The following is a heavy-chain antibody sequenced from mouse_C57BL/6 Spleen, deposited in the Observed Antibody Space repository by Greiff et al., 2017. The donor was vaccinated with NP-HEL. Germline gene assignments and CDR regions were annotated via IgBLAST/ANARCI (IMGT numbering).Heavy chain of an antibody. Sequence: VKLQESGPELVKPGASVKISCKASGYAFSSSWMNWVKQRPGKGLEWIGRIYPGDGDTNYNGKFKGKATLTADKSSSTAYMQLSSLTSEDSAVYFCARKELGAMDYWGQGTSVTVSS. V-gene: IGHV1-82*01. CDR3: ARKELGAMDY. CDR2: IYPGDGDT. J-gene: IGHJ4*01. CDR1: GYAFSSSW. D-gene: IGHD3-1*01.